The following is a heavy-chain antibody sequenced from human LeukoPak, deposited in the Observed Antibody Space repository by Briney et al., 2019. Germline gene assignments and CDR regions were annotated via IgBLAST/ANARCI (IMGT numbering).Heavy chain of an antibody. D-gene: IGHD3-22*01. Sequence: ASVKVSCKASGYSFTTYGISWVRQAPGQGLEWMGWISANNNNTDNVQKLQGRVTMTTDTSTSTAYMELRSLRSDDTAVYYCARVPGRVVVPTNYWGQGTLVTVSS. V-gene: IGHV1-18*01. CDR2: ISANNNNT. CDR1: GYSFTTYG. CDR3: ARVPGRVVVPTNY. J-gene: IGHJ4*02.